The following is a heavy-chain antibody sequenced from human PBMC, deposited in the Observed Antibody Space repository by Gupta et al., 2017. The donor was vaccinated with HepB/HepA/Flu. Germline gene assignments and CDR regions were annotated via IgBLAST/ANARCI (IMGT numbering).Heavy chain of an antibody. V-gene: IGHV3-23*01. CDR3: ASLTFYYGSGPVGAFDF. CDR2: LSGSGSST. D-gene: IGHD3-10*01. J-gene: IGHJ3*01. CDR1: GFPFSSYA. Sequence: EVQLLESGGGLVQPGESLRLSCAASGFPFSSYAMSWVRQAPAKGLEWCSGLSGSGSSTYHADSVKGRFTISRDNSKNTLYLQMNNLRAEDTALYYCASLTFYYGSGPVGAFDFRGQGTMVTVSS.